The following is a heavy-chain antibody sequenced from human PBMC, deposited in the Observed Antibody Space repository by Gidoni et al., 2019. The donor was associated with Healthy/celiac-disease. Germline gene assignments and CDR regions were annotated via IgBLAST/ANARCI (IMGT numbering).Heavy chain of an antibody. CDR3: IAAVAGNPFDY. V-gene: IGHV3-30*03. CDR2: ISYDGSNK. J-gene: IGHJ4*02. D-gene: IGHD6-19*01. CDR1: GFTFSSYG. Sequence: QVQLVESGGGVVQPGRSLRLSCAASGFTFSSYGMHWVRQAPGKGLEWVAVISYDGSNKYYADSVKGRFTISRDNSKNTLYLQMNSLRAEDTAVYYCIAAVAGNPFDYWGQGTLVTVSS.